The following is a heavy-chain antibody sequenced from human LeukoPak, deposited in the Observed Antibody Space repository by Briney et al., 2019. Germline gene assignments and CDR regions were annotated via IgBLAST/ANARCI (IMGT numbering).Heavy chain of an antibody. CDR3: ARDWDIVATISDDAFDI. J-gene: IGHJ3*02. Sequence: GGSLRLSCAASGFTFSSYSMNWVRQAPGKGLEWVSYISSSSSTIYYADSVKGRFTISRDNAKNSLYLQMNSLRAEDTAVYYCARDWDIVATISDDAFDIWGQGTMVTVSS. CDR2: ISSSSSTI. CDR1: GFTFSSYS. V-gene: IGHV3-48*04. D-gene: IGHD5-12*01.